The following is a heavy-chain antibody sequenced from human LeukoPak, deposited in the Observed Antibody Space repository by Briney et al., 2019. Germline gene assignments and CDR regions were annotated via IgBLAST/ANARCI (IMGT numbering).Heavy chain of an antibody. V-gene: IGHV2-70*11. CDR1: GFSLSTSGMC. CDR2: IDWDDDK. D-gene: IGHD3-22*01. J-gene: IGHJ4*02. CDR3: ARNPYYYDSSGYYYGLPLDY. Sequence: SGPALVKPTQTLTLTCTFSGFSLSTSGMCVSWIRQPPGKALEWLARIDWDDDKYYSTSLKTRLTISKDISKNQVVLTMTNMDPVDTATYYCARNPYYYDSSGYYYGLPLDYWGQGTLVTVSS.